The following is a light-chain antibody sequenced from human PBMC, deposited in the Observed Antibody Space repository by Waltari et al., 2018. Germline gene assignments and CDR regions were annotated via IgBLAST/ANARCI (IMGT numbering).Light chain of an antibody. J-gene: IGLJ2*01. CDR1: SSDVGRYNW. CDR2: DVS. V-gene: IGLV2-14*01. Sequence: QSALTQPASVSGSPGQSIAISCTGTSSDVGRYNWVSWYQQNPGKAPKVLIFDVSNRPAGVSNRFSGSKSGNTASLTISGLQAEDEADYYCSSYTSRHTMLVGGGTKLTVL. CDR3: SSYTSRHTML.